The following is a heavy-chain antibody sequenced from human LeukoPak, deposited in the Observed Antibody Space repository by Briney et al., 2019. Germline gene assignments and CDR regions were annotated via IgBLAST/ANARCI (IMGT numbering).Heavy chain of an antibody. Sequence: SETLSLTCTVSGYSISNGHYWGWIRQPPGKGLEWIGSIYHSGSTYYNPSLKSRVTISVDTSKNQFSLKLSSVTAADTAVYYCARADYSSTWSHDYYYMDVWGKGTTVTVSS. CDR1: GYSISNGHY. CDR2: IYHSGST. J-gene: IGHJ6*03. V-gene: IGHV4-38-2*02. D-gene: IGHD6-13*01. CDR3: ARADYSSTWSHDYYYMDV.